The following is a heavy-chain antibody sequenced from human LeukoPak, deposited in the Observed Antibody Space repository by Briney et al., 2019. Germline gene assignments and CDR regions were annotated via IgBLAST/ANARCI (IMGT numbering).Heavy chain of an antibody. J-gene: IGHJ6*02. CDR2: ISAYNGNT. CDR1: GYTFTSYG. V-gene: IGHV1-18*01. Sequence: GASVKVSCKASGYTFTSYGISWVRQAPGQGLEWMGWISAYNGNTNYAQKLQGRVTMTTDTSTSTAYMELRSLRSDDTAVYYCARDGDCSGGSCYYYYGMDVWGQGTTVTVSS. CDR3: ARDGDCSGGSCYYYYGMDV. D-gene: IGHD2-15*01.